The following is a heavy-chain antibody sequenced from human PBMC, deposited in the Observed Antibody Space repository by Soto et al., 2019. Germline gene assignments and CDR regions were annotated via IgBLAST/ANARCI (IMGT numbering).Heavy chain of an antibody. V-gene: IGHV3-33*01. Sequence: QVQLVESGGGVVQPGRSLRLSCAASGFTFSSYGMHWVRQAPGKGLEWVAVIWYDGSNKYYADSVKGRFTISRDNSKNKLYLQMNSLIAEDTAVYYCGSSSENYYYYGMDVWGQGTTVTVSS. D-gene: IGHD6-6*01. CDR3: GSSSENYYYYGMDV. CDR1: GFTFSSYG. CDR2: IWYDGSNK. J-gene: IGHJ6*02.